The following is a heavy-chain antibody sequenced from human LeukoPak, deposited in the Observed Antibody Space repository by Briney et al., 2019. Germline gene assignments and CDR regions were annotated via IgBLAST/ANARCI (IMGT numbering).Heavy chain of an antibody. D-gene: IGHD6-19*01. CDR2: VSAFNGHT. CDR1: NYTFTDYG. Sequence: GASVKVSCKASNYTFTDYGINWVRQAPGQGLEWVGWVSAFNGHTFYAQKFQGRITMTTDTSTSTAHMDLRSLTSDDTAVYYCARALAVTGRGPRDFDFWGQGTLVTVSS. J-gene: IGHJ4*02. V-gene: IGHV1-18*01. CDR3: ARALAVTGRGPRDFDF.